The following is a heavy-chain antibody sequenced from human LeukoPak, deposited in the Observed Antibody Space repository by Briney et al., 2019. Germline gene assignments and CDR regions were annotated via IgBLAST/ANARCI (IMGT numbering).Heavy chain of an antibody. J-gene: IGHJ3*02. CDR3: ARDVEQQLPDAFDI. Sequence: APVKVSCKASGYTFTGYYMHWVRQAPGQGLEWMGWINPNSGGTNYAQKFQGRVTMTRDTSISTAYMELSRLRSDDTAVYYCARDVEQQLPDAFDIWGQGTMVTVSS. CDR2: INPNSGGT. CDR1: GYTFTGYY. D-gene: IGHD6-13*01. V-gene: IGHV1-2*02.